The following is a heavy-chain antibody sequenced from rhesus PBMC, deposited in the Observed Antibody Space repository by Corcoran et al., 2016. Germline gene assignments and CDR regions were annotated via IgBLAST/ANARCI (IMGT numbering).Heavy chain of an antibody. J-gene: IGHJ4*01. CDR2: VDPEDGEA. D-gene: IGHD4-29*01. V-gene: IGHV1-111*02. CDR1: GYTFTDYY. Sequence: EVQLVQSGAEVKKPGASVKISCKASGYTFTDYYLHWVRQAPGKGLEWMRRVDPEDGEALHAQKFQDRVTITADTSTDTAYMELSSLRSEDTAVYYCATDAGRWFFDYWGQGVLVTVSS. CDR3: ATDAGRWFFDY.